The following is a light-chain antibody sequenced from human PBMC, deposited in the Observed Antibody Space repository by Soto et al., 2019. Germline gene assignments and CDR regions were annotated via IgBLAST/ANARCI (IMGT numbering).Light chain of an antibody. CDR1: QGISSN. CDR3: QQLNTYPRT. V-gene: IGKV1-9*01. Sequence: DIQLTQSPPFLSTSVGDRVTITCRASQGISSNLAWYQQKPGKAPNLLIYAASTLQSGVPSRFSGSGSGTEFTLTISSLQPEDSATYYCQQLNTYPRTFGQGTKVEIK. J-gene: IGKJ1*01. CDR2: AAS.